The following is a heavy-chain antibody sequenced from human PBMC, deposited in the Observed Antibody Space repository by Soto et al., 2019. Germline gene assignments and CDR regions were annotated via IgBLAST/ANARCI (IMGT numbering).Heavy chain of an antibody. D-gene: IGHD2-2*01. CDR1: GGSISSSSYY. Sequence: SETLSLTCTVSGGSISSSSYYWGWIRQPPGKGLEWIGSIYYSGSTYYNPSLKSRVTISVDTSKNQFSLKLSSVTAADTAVYYCARHDIVVVPAARHNWFDPWGQGTLVTVSS. V-gene: IGHV4-39*01. CDR3: ARHDIVVVPAARHNWFDP. J-gene: IGHJ5*02. CDR2: IYYSGST.